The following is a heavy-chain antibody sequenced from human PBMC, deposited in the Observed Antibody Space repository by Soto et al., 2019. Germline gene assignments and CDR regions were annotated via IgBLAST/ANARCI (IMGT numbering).Heavy chain of an antibody. CDR3: ARGRAQLVRIDWFDP. J-gene: IGHJ5*02. CDR2: IYYSGST. CDR1: GGSISSGDYY. D-gene: IGHD6-13*01. V-gene: IGHV4-30-4*01. Sequence: QVQLQESGPGLVKPSQTLSLTCTVSGGSISSGDYYWSWIRQPPGKGLEWIGYIYYSGSTYYNPSLESRVTITVDTCRTQLSLQRSSGTDADTAVYYCARGRAQLVRIDWFDPWGQGTLVTVSS.